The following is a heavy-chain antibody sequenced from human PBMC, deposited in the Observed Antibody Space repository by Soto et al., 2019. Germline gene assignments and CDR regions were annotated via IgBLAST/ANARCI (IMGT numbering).Heavy chain of an antibody. CDR2: IWYDGSNR. Sequence: QVHLVESGGGVVQPGRSLRLSCTTSGFTFSTYGMHWVRQAPGKGLEWLAVIWYDGSNRYYGDSARGRFTISRDDSRNTLYLQMNSLRAENTAVYFCARDLGNSGNFYYAYWGQGTLVTVSS. V-gene: IGHV3-33*02. CDR3: ARDLGNSGNFYYAY. D-gene: IGHD1-26*01. CDR1: GFTFSTYG. J-gene: IGHJ4*02.